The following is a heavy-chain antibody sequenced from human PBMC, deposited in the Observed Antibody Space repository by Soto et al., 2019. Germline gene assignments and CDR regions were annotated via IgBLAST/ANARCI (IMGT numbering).Heavy chain of an antibody. CDR3: ARDFTDSSGPTLGMGV. D-gene: IGHD6-19*01. J-gene: IGHJ6*02. V-gene: IGHV4-31*03. CDR2: IYYRGST. CDR1: GGSISSGGYY. Sequence: QVQLQESGPGLVKPSQTLSLTCTVSGGSISSGGYYWSWIRQHPGKGLEWIGYIYYRGSTYYNPSLKSRVTISVDTSKNQFSLKLSSVTAADTAVYYCARDFTDSSGPTLGMGVWGQGTTVTVSS.